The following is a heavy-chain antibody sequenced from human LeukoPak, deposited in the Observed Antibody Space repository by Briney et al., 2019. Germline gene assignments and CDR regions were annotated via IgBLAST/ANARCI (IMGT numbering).Heavy chain of an antibody. V-gene: IGHV1-18*01. D-gene: IGHD2-15*01. J-gene: IGHJ6*03. Sequence: ASVKVSCKASGYTFTSYGISWVRQAPGQGLEWMGWISAYNGNTNYAQKLQGGVTMTTDTSTSTAYMELRSLRSDDTAVYYCARGAGGSQLSKYYYYYMDVWGKGTTVTVSS. CDR3: ARGAGGSQLSKYYYYYMDV. CDR1: GYTFTSYG. CDR2: ISAYNGNT.